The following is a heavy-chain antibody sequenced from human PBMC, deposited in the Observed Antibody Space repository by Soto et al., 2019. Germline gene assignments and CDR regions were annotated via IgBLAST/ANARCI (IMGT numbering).Heavy chain of an antibody. CDR1: GGSISSGDYY. J-gene: IGHJ4*02. D-gene: IGHD3-22*01. Sequence: KTSETLSLTCTVSGGSISSGDYYWSWIRQPPGKGLEWLGYIYYSGSTYYNPTLKSRVTISVDTSKNQFSLKLSSVTAADTAVYYCARDGYYYDSSGYNYFDYWGQGTLVTVSS. V-gene: IGHV4-30-4*01. CDR2: IYYSGST. CDR3: ARDGYYYDSSGYNYFDY.